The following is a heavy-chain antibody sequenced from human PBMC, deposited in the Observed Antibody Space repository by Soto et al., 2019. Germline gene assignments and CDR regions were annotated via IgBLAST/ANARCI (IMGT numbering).Heavy chain of an antibody. CDR1: GYTFTDYH. CDR3: AREGGSETLQPSYNWFDT. J-gene: IGHJ5*02. Sequence: QVQLVQSGAEVKKPGASVKVSCKASGYTFTDYHIHWVRQAPGQGLEFMGGFNANNGGAGSAQQFQGRVTVTRDTSITTVYMELSNLRSDDTAVYYCAREGGSETLQPSYNWFDTWGQGTLVTVSS. V-gene: IGHV1-2*02. D-gene: IGHD6-25*01. CDR2: FNANNGGA.